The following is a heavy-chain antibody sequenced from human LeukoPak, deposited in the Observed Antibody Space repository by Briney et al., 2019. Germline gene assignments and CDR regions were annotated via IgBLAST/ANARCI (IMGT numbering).Heavy chain of an antibody. Sequence: GGSLRLSCGASGFTFSNALVSWVRQAPGKGVEWVGRIKSKNDGKTTAKAAPENGRFTISSDDSTTTMYQQMNSLQTADTAVYYCTTTTRFGLYFDYWGQGTLVTVSS. D-gene: IGHD3-10*01. V-gene: IGHV3-15*01. CDR2: IKSKNDGKTT. J-gene: IGHJ4*02. CDR1: GFTFSNAL. CDR3: TTTTRFGLYFDY.